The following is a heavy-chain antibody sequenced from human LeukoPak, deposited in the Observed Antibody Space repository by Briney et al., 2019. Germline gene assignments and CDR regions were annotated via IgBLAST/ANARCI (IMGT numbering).Heavy chain of an antibody. V-gene: IGHV4-34*01. CDR3: ARGHGSSSSHTRHFDY. J-gene: IGHJ4*02. CDR1: GGSFSGYY. D-gene: IGHD6-6*01. CDR2: INHSGST. Sequence: SSETLSLTCAVYGGSFSGYYWSWIRQPPGKGLEWIGEINHSGSTNYNPSLKSRVTISVDTSKNQFSLKLSSVTAADTAVYYWARGHGSSSSHTRHFDYWGQGTLVTVSS.